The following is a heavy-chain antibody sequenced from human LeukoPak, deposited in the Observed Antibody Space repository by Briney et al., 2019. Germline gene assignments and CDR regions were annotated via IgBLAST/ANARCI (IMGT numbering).Heavy chain of an antibody. D-gene: IGHD3-22*01. CDR2: INHSGST. Sequence: SETLSLTCTVSGGSISSSSYYWSWIRQPAGQGLEWIGEINHSGSTNYNPSLKSRVTISVDTSKNQFSLKLSSVTAADTAVYYCARASVHYYDSKGKRFDYWGQGTLVTVSS. J-gene: IGHJ4*02. V-gene: IGHV4-39*07. CDR3: ARASVHYYDSKGKRFDY. CDR1: GGSISSSSYY.